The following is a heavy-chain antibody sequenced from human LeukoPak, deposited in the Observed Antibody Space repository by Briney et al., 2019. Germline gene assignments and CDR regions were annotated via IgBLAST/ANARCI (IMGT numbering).Heavy chain of an antibody. CDR3: AREGNYFDY. CDR1: GFTFSSYE. Sequence: PGGSLRLSCVVSGFTFSSYEMNWVRQAPGKGLEWVSYISSSGSNIYYADSVKGRFTISRDNAKNSLYLQMKSLRAEDTAVYYCAREGNYFDYWGQGTLVSVSS. V-gene: IGHV3-48*03. D-gene: IGHD3-10*01. J-gene: IGHJ4*02. CDR2: ISSSGSNI.